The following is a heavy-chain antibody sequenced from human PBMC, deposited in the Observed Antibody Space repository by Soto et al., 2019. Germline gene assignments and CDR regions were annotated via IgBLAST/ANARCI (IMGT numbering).Heavy chain of an antibody. V-gene: IGHV1-46*01. CDR3: AKEGAIPGEVDA. CDR1: GFIFTDWF. D-gene: IGHD2-21*01. Sequence: HLAQSGPEVKRPGASVKISCKASGFIFTDWFMHWVRQAPGQGPELMGIINTSGGNSIYSQKFQDRVTMTRDTSTSTLYLELTSLTSADTAVYYCAKEGAIPGEVDAWGQGTLVTVSS. J-gene: IGHJ1*01. CDR2: INTSGGNS.